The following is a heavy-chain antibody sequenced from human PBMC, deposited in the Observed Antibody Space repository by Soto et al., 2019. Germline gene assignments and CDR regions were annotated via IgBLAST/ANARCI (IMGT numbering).Heavy chain of an antibody. CDR2: IYTSGST. D-gene: IGHD5-18*01. Sequence: LSLTCTVSGGSISSYYWSWIRQPAGKGLEWIGRIYTSGSTNYNPSLKSRVTMSVDTSKNQFSLKLSSVTAADTAVYYCARYGYSYGQNWFDPWGQGTLVTVSS. J-gene: IGHJ5*02. V-gene: IGHV4-4*07. CDR3: ARYGYSYGQNWFDP. CDR1: GGSISSYY.